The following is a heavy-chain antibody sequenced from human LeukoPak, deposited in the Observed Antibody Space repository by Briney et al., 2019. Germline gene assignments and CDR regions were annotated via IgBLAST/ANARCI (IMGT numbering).Heavy chain of an antibody. CDR3: ARAQTREYYDFWSGYYPDY. J-gene: IGHJ4*02. D-gene: IGHD3-3*01. CDR1: GFTFSDYY. V-gene: IGHV3-11*04. CDR2: ISSSGSTI. Sequence: GGSLRLSCAASGFTFSDYYMSWIRQAPGKGLEGVSYISSSGSTIYYADSVKGRFTISRDNAKNSLYLQMNSRRAEDTAVYYCARAQTREYYDFWSGYYPDYWGQGTLVTVSS.